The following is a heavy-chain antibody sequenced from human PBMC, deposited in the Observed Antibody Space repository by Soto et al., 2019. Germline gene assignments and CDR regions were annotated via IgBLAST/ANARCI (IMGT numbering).Heavy chain of an antibody. V-gene: IGHV1-3*01. CDR2: INAGNGNT. J-gene: IGHJ4*02. CDR1: GYTFTNYD. CDR3: ARGLNGYLHYFDY. D-gene: IGHD5-18*01. Sequence: VASVKVSCKASGYTFTNYDINWVRQAPGQGLEWMGWINAGNGNTKYSQKFQGRVTITRDTSASTAYMELSSLRSEDTAVYYCARGLNGYLHYFDYWGQGTPVTVSS.